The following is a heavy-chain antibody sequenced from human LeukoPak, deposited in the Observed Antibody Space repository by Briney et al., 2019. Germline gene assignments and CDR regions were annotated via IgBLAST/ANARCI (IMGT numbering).Heavy chain of an antibody. V-gene: IGHV3-7*01. CDR3: ARRSASLSSSFNYFDY. J-gene: IGHJ4*02. CDR2: IRQDGVEK. Sequence: GGSLRLSCAASGFSFSNYWMSWVRQAPGKGLEWVANIRQDGVEKYYVDSVKGRFTISRDNAKNSLYLQMNSLRAEDTAVYYCARRSASLSSSFNYFDYWGRGTLVTVSS. CDR1: GFSFSNYW. D-gene: IGHD6-13*01.